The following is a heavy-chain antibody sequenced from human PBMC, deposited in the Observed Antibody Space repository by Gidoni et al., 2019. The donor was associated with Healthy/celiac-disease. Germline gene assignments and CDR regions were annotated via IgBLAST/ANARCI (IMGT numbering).Heavy chain of an antibody. Sequence: EVQLVESGGGLVKPGGSLKRYCAASGFTFSGSAMHWVRQASGKGLEWVGRIRSKANSYATAYAASVKGRFTISRDDSKNTAYLQMNSLKTEDTAVYYCTRHPGNFRFDYWGQGTLVTVSS. CDR1: GFTFSGSA. CDR2: IRSKANSYAT. J-gene: IGHJ4*02. V-gene: IGHV3-73*02. CDR3: TRHPGNFRFDY. D-gene: IGHD4-4*01.